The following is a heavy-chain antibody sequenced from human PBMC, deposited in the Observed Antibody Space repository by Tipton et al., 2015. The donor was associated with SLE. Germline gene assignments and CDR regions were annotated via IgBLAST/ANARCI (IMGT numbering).Heavy chain of an antibody. CDR2: ISSSSSYI. CDR3: ARATGLRFVEWPYYYMDV. V-gene: IGHV3-21*01. Sequence: SLRLSCAASGFTFSSYSMNWVRQAPGKGLEWVSSISSSSSYIYYADSVKGRFTISRDNAKNSLYLQMNSLRAEDTAVYYCARATGLRFVEWPYYYMDVWRKGTTVTVSS. CDR1: GFTFSSYS. J-gene: IGHJ6*03. D-gene: IGHD3-3*01.